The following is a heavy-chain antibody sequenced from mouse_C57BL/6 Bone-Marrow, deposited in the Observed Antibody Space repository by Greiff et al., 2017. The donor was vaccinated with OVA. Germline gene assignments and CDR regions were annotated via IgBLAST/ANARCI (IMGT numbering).Heavy chain of an antibody. CDR1: GFSFNTYA. Sequence: EVQGVESGGGLVQPKGSLKLSCAASGFSFNTYAMNWVRQAPGKGLEWVARIRSKSNNYATYYADSVKDRFTISRDDSESMLYLQMNNLKTEDTAMYYCVRHPNWGYYAMDYWGQGTSVTVSS. CDR2: IRSKSNNYAT. CDR3: VRHPNWGYYAMDY. D-gene: IGHD4-1*02. V-gene: IGHV10-1*01. J-gene: IGHJ4*01.